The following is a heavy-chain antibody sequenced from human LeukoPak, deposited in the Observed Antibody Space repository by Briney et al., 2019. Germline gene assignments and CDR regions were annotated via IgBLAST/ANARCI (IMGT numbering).Heavy chain of an antibody. Sequence: GASVKVSCKASGYTFTGYYMHWVRQAPGQGLEWMGWINPNSGGTNYAQKFQGRVTMTRDTSISTAYMELSRLRSDDTAVYYCARDPRFYDIVVVPAAPYFDYWGQGTLVTVSS. V-gene: IGHV1-2*02. D-gene: IGHD2-2*01. CDR1: GYTFTGYY. CDR3: ARDPRFYDIVVVPAAPYFDY. CDR2: INPNSGGT. J-gene: IGHJ4*02.